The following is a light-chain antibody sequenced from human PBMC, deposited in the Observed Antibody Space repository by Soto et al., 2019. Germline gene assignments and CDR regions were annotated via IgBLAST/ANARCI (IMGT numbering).Light chain of an antibody. CDR1: SSDVGAYDY. CDR2: DVN. Sequence: QSALTQPRSVSESPGQSVTISCTGTSSDVGAYDYVSWYQQHPGKAPQLMIYDVNKRPSGVPNRFSGSRSGNTASLTISGLQAEDEADYYCSSFPRSSTYVFGAGTKLTVL. CDR3: SSFPRSSTYV. J-gene: IGLJ1*01. V-gene: IGLV2-11*01.